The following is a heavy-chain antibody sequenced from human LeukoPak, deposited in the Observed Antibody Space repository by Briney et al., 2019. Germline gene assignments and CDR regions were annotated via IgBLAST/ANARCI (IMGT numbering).Heavy chain of an antibody. Sequence: GGSLRLSCAASGFTVSSNYMSWVRQAPGKGLEWVSVIYSGGTTYYADSVKGRFTISRDNSKNTLHLQMNSLRAEDTAVYYCARDRYSYAHAAHWGQGTLVTVSS. CDR2: IYSGGTT. V-gene: IGHV3-66*01. J-gene: IGHJ4*02. CDR1: GFTVSSNY. CDR3: ARDRYSYAHAAH. D-gene: IGHD5-18*01.